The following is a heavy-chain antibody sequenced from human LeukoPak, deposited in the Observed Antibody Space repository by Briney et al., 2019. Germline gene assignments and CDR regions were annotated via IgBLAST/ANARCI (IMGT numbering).Heavy chain of an antibody. CDR1: GGSFSGYY. CDR3: ARARGIMDV. V-gene: IGHV4-34*01. J-gene: IGHJ6*02. CDR2: INHSGST. Sequence: PSETLSLTCAVYGGSFSGYYWSWIRQPPGKGLEWIGEINHSGSTNYNPSLKSRVTISVDTSKNQFSLKLSSVTAADTAVYYCARARGIMDVWGQGNTVTVS.